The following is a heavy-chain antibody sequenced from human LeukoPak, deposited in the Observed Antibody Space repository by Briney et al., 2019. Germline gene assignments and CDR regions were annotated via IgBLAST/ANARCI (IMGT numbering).Heavy chain of an antibody. CDR3: AKDQVVVVVAATGDAFDI. D-gene: IGHD2-15*01. V-gene: IGHV3-23*01. CDR2: ISGSGGST. J-gene: IGHJ3*02. Sequence: GGSLRLSCEASGFTFSSYAMSWVRQAPGKGLEWVSAISGSGGSTYYADSVKGRFTISRDNSKNTLYLQMNSLRAEDTAVYYCAKDQVVVVVAATGDAFDIWGQGTMVTVSS. CDR1: GFTFSSYA.